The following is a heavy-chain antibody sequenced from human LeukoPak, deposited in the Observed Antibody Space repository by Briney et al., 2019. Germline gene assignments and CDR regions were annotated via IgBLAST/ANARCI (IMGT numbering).Heavy chain of an antibody. V-gene: IGHV3-20*04. CDR2: INWNGGST. CDR3: ARDRSSSWRDAFDI. D-gene: IGHD6-13*01. CDR1: GFTFSSYW. J-gene: IGHJ3*02. Sequence: PGGSLRLSCAASGFTFSSYWMSWVRQAPGKGLEWVSGINWNGGSTGYADSVKGRFTISRDNAKNSLYLQMNSLRAEDTALYYCARDRSSSWRDAFDIWGQGTMVTVSS.